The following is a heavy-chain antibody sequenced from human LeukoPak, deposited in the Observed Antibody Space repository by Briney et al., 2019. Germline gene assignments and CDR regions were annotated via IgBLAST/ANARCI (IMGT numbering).Heavy chain of an antibody. CDR2: IYYSGST. Sequence: SETLSLTCTVSGGSISSSGYYWGWIRQPPGKGLEWIGSIYYSGSTYYNPSLKSRVTISVDTSKNQFSLKLSSVTAADTAVYYCASYFTVTTNYYYMDVWGKGTTVTISS. V-gene: IGHV4-39*07. CDR3: ASYFTVTTNYYYMDV. J-gene: IGHJ6*03. CDR1: GGSISSSGYY. D-gene: IGHD4-17*01.